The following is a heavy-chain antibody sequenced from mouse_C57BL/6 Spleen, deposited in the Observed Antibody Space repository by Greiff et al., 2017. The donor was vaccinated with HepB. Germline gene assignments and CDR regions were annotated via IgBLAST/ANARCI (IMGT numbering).Heavy chain of an antibody. D-gene: IGHD2-3*01. CDR3: ARLYYGYPFDY. J-gene: IGHJ2*01. CDR2: INPNNGGT. Sequence: EVKLVESGPELVKPGASVKMSCKASGYTFTDYNMHWVKQSHGKSLEWIGYINPNNGGTSYNQKFKGKATLTVNKSSSTAYMELRSLTSEDSAVYYCARLYYGYPFDYWGQGTTLTVSS. V-gene: IGHV1-22*01. CDR1: GYTFTDYN.